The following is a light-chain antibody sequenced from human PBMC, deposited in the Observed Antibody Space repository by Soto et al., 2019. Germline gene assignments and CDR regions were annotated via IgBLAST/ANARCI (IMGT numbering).Light chain of an antibody. CDR2: GAS. Sequence: EIVLTQSPVTLSLSPGERATLSCRASQGVSSRYLAWYQQKPGQAPSLLMYGASTRATGIPDRFSGSGSGTDFTLTISRLEPEDFAVYSCQQYGSSPPTFGPGTRVDIK. V-gene: IGKV3-20*01. J-gene: IGKJ3*01. CDR3: QQYGSSPPT. CDR1: QGVSSRY.